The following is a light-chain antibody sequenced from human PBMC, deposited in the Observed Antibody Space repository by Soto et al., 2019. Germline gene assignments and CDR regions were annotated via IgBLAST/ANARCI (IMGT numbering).Light chain of an antibody. CDR2: DVT. V-gene: IGLV2-14*03. CDR1: SSDIGGYNF. Sequence: QSALTQPASGSGSPGQSITISCTGTSSDIGGYNFVSWYQQHPGKAPKLLIYDVTNRPPGLSDRFSGSKSGNTASLTISGLQAEDDANYYCSSFTTSSTLVFGGGTKLTVL. J-gene: IGLJ3*02. CDR3: SSFTTSSTLV.